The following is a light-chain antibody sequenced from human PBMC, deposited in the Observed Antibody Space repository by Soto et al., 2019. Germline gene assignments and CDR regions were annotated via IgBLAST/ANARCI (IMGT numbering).Light chain of an antibody. CDR3: GTWDSSVAV. CDR1: SSNIGKNY. V-gene: IGLV1-51*01. CDR2: DND. Sequence: QSVLTQPPSVSAAPGQKVTISCSGSSSNIGKNYVSWYQQLPGAVPKLLIYDNDKRPSGIPDRFSGSKSGTSATLGITGLQTGDEADYYCGTWDSSVAVFGGGTKLTVL. J-gene: IGLJ2*01.